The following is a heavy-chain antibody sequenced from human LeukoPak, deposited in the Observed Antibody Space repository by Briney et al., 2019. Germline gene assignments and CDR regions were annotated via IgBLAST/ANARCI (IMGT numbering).Heavy chain of an antibody. J-gene: IGHJ6*03. D-gene: IGHD3-10*01. CDR1: GFTFSSYE. Sequence: GGSLRLSCAASGFTFSSYEMNWVRQAPGKGLEWVSYISSSGSTIYYADSVKGRFTISRDNAKNSLYLQMNSLRAEDTAVYYCAKDIIYYGSGSYTLYYYYYMDVWGKGTTVTISS. V-gene: IGHV3-48*03. CDR3: AKDIIYYGSGSYTLYYYYYMDV. CDR2: ISSSGSTI.